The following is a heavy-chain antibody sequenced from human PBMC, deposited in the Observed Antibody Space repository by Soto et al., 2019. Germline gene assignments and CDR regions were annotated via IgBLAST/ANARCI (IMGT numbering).Heavy chain of an antibody. D-gene: IGHD1-26*01. CDR2: ITPFSGDV. J-gene: IGHJ4*02. CDR1: GNTFTYRY. Sequence: QVQLVQSGAEVKKTGSSVTVSCKALGNTFTYRYLHWVRQAPGQALEWMGWITPFSGDVHYAQKSQERVTITRDRSINTAYMQMSSLRSEDTAMYFCAGGGAGSGPFTWELPDHWGQGTLVTVSS. CDR3: AGGGAGSGPFTWELPDH. V-gene: IGHV1-45*02.